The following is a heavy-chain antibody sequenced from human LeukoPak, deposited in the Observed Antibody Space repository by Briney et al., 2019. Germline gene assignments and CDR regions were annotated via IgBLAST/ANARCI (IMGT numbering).Heavy chain of an antibody. CDR3: ARDRTVTTSLFDY. J-gene: IGHJ4*02. V-gene: IGHV3-9*01. CDR2: ISWNSGSI. CDR1: GFTFDDYA. Sequence: GGSLRLSCAASGFTFDDYAMHWVRQAPGKGLEWVSGISWNSGSIGYADSVKGRFTISRDNAKNSLYLQMNSLRAEDTALYYCARDRTVTTSLFDYWGQGTLVTVSS. D-gene: IGHD4-17*01.